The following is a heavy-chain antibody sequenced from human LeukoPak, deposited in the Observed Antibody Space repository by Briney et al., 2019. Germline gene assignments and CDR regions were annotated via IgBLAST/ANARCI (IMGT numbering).Heavy chain of an antibody. D-gene: IGHD1-26*01. V-gene: IGHV1-69*13. J-gene: IGHJ5*02. Sequence: ASVKVSCKASGGTFISYAISWVRQAPGQGLEWMGGIIPIFGTANYAQKFQGRVTITADESTSTAYMELSSLRSEDTAVYYCARRWELSNWFDPWGQGTLVTVSS. CDR2: IIPIFGTA. CDR3: ARRWELSNWFDP. CDR1: GGTFISYA.